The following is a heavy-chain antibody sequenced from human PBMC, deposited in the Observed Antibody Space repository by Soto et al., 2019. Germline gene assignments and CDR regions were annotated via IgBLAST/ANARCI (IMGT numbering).Heavy chain of an antibody. J-gene: IGHJ6*02. CDR2: IYYSGST. D-gene: IGHD3-10*01. CDR3: ARGGFMVRGVHYYYGMDV. CDR1: GGSISSGGYY. Sequence: SETLSLTCTVSGGSISSGGYYWSWIRQHPGKGLEWIGYIYYSGSTYYNPSLKSRVTISVDTPKNQFSLKLSSVTAADTAVYYCARGGFMVRGVHYYYGMDVWGQGTTVTVSS. V-gene: IGHV4-31*03.